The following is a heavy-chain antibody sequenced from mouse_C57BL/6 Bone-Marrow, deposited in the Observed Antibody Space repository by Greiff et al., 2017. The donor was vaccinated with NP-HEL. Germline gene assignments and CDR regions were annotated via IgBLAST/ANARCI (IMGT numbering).Heavy chain of an antibody. V-gene: IGHV1-53*01. J-gene: IGHJ3*01. CDR3: ARNDYGSPWFAY. CDR2: INPSNGGT. D-gene: IGHD1-1*01. CDR1: GYTFTSYW. Sequence: QVQLQQSGTELVKPGASVKLSCKASGYTFTSYWMHWVKQRPGQGLEWIGNINPSNGGTNYNEKFKSKATLTVDKSSSTAYMQLSSLTSEDSAVYYCARNDYGSPWFAYWGQGTLVTVSA.